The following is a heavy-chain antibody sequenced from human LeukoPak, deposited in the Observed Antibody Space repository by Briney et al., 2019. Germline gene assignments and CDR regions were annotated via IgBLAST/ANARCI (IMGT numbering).Heavy chain of an antibody. D-gene: IGHD6-19*01. Sequence: GGSLRLSCAASGFTLTTYAMSWVRQAPGKGLEWVSAVSGNGGLTYYADSVKGRFIISRDNSKNTLSLQMNSLRAEDTAMYYCAKVLPTSGWSSSCYFDYWGQGTLVTVSS. CDR1: GFTLTTYA. V-gene: IGHV3-23*01. J-gene: IGHJ4*02. CDR2: VSGNGGLT. CDR3: AKVLPTSGWSSSCYFDY.